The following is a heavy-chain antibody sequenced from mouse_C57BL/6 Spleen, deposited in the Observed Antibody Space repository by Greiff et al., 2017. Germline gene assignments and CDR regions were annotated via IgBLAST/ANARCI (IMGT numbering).Heavy chain of an antibody. CDR1: GYAFSSYW. V-gene: IGHV1-80*01. J-gene: IGHJ1*03. CDR2: IYPGDGDT. D-gene: IGHD4-1*01. CDR3: ARDWRYFDG. Sequence: QVQLKESGAELVKPGASVKISCKASGYAFSSYWMNWVKQRPGKGLEWIGQIYPGDGDTNYNGKFKGKATLTADKSSSTSEDSAVYFCARDWRYFDGWGTGTTVTVSS.